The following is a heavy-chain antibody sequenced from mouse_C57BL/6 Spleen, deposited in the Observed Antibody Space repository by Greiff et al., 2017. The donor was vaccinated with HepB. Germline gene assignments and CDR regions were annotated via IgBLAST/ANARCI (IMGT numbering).Heavy chain of an antibody. Sequence: QVQLQQPGAELVRPGSSVKLSCKASGYTFTSYWMHWVKQRPIQGLEWIGNIDPSDSETHYNQKFKDKATLTVDKSSSTAYMQLSSLTSEDSAVYYCARRWERGYFDYWGQGTTLTVSS. D-gene: IGHD4-1*01. CDR3: ARRWERGYFDY. V-gene: IGHV1-52*01. J-gene: IGHJ2*01. CDR1: GYTFTSYW. CDR2: IDPSDSET.